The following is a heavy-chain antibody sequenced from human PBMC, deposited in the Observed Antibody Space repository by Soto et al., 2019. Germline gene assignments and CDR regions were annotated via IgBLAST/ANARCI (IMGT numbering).Heavy chain of an antibody. V-gene: IGHV3-30*03. CDR1: GFTFSSYG. Sequence: GGSLRLSCAASGFTFSSYGMHWVRQAPGKGLEWVAVISYDGSNKYYADSVKGRFTISRDNSKNTLYLQMNSLRAEDTAVYYCASPGGVAVADTYYYYYGMDVWGQGTTVTVSS. D-gene: IGHD6-19*01. CDR2: ISYDGSNK. CDR3: ASPGGVAVADTYYYYYGMDV. J-gene: IGHJ6*02.